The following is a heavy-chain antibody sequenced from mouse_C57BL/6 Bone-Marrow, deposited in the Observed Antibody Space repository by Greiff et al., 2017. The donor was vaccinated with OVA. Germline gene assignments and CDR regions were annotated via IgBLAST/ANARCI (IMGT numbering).Heavy chain of an antibody. CDR3: TRNGDYYGLYAMDY. D-gene: IGHD1-1*01. V-gene: IGHV5-9-1*02. J-gene: IGHJ4*01. CDR1: GFTFSSYA. Sequence: EVKLVESGEGLVKPGGSLKLSCAASGFTFSSYAMSWVRQTPEKRLEWVAYISSGGDYIYYADTVKGRFTISRDNARNTLYLQMSSLKSEDTAMYYCTRNGDYYGLYAMDYWGQGTSVTVSS. CDR2: ISSGGDYI.